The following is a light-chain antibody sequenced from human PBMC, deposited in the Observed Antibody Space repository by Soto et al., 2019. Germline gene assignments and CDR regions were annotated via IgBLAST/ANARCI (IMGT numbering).Light chain of an antibody. CDR2: EVS. J-gene: IGLJ2*01. V-gene: IGLV2-14*01. CDR3: SSYTSSSPLV. CDR1: SSDVGGYNY. Sequence: QSALTQPAYVSGSPGQSITISCTGTSSDVGGYNYVSWYQQHPGKAPKLMIYEVSNRPSGVSNRFSGSKSGNTASLTSSGLQAEDEADSYCSSYTSSSPLVFGGGTKLTVL.